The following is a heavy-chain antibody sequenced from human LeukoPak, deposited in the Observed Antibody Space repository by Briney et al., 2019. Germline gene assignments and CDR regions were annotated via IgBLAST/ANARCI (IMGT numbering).Heavy chain of an antibody. V-gene: IGHV1-69*13. Sequence: SVKVSCKASGGTFSSYAISWVRQAPGQGLEWTGGIIPIFGTANYAQKFQGRVTITADESTSTAYMELSSLRSEDTAVYYCARGGVPGAGNWFDPWGQGTLVTVSS. CDR2: IIPIFGTA. J-gene: IGHJ5*02. D-gene: IGHD1-1*01. CDR3: ARGGVPGAGNWFDP. CDR1: GGTFSSYA.